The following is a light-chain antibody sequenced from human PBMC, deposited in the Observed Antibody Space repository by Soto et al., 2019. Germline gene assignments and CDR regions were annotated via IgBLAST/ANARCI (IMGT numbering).Light chain of an antibody. Sequence: PGETATLSRRASQTVNSDYLAWFQLRPGQAPRLLIFATPSTATDIPDRFSGRGAGMDFTLAISRLQPEAFAVSYCHQLGYSPWPVGLGTKVDIK. V-gene: IGKV3-20*01. J-gene: IGKJ1*01. CDR2: ATP. CDR3: HQLGYSPWP. CDR1: QTVNSDY.